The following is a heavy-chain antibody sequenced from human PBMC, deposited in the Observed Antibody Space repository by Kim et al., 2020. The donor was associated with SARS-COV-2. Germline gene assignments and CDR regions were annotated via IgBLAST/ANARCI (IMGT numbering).Heavy chain of an antibody. V-gene: IGHV1-69*05. D-gene: IGHD4-17*01. Sequence: SVKVSCKASGGTFSSFAISWVRQAPGQGLEWMGGINPIAKTTNYAEKFRDRVTISTDKSTSTAYMELNSLTSDDTAVYFCAHYRSPVTGPPYDYYYY. CDR2: INPIAKTT. J-gene: IGHJ6*03. CDR3: AHYRSPVTGPPYDYYYY. CDR1: GGTFSSFA.